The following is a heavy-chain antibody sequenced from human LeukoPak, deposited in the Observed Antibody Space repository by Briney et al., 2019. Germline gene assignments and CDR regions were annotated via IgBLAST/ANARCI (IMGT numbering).Heavy chain of an antibody. Sequence: SVKVSCKASGGTFSSYAISWVRQAPGQGLEWMGGIIPNFGTANYAQKFQGRVTITADESTSTAYMELSSLRSEDTAVYYCARDPSYYYGAGVPGGGWFDPWGQGTLVTVSS. V-gene: IGHV1-69*13. D-gene: IGHD3-10*01. CDR3: ARDPSYYYGAGVPGGGWFDP. J-gene: IGHJ5*02. CDR2: IIPNFGTA. CDR1: GGTFSSYA.